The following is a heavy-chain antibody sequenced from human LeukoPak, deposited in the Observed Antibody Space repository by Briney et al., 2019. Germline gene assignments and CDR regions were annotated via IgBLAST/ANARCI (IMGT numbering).Heavy chain of an antibody. J-gene: IGHJ4*02. CDR1: GFTFDDYA. V-gene: IGHV3-9*01. CDR2: ISWNSGSI. CDR3: AREDGTYSYFDY. D-gene: IGHD1-26*01. Sequence: PGRSLRLSCAASGFTFDDYAMHWVRQAPGKGLEWVSGISWNSGSIGYADSVKGRFTISRDNAKNSLYLQMNSLRAEDTALYYCAREDGTYSYFDYWGQGIPVTVSS.